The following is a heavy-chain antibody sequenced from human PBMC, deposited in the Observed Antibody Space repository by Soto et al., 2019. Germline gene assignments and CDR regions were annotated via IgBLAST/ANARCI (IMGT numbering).Heavy chain of an antibody. J-gene: IGHJ6*03. CDR3: AKILVFVDHADMDV. Sequence: QVQLVQSGAEVKKPGSSVKVSCEASGGSFTSYIFTWVRQAPGQGLEWMGRIIPIQGTANYALKFQARGTITADKATKTAYLELRSLRPEDTALYYCAKILVFVDHADMDVWGKGTTVTVSS. V-gene: IGHV1-69*08. CDR1: GGSFTSYI. D-gene: IGHD2-21*01. CDR2: IIPIQGTA.